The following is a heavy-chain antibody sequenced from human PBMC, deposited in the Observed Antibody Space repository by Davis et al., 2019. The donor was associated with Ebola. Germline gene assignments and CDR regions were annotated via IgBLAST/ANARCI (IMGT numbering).Heavy chain of an antibody. Sequence: GESLKISCAASGFTFSSYAMHWVRQAPGKGLEWVAVISYDGSNKYYADSVKGRFTISRDNSKNTLYLQMNSLRAEDTAVYYCGRSGYYQGLWFDPWGQGTLVTVSS. CDR1: GFTFSSYA. V-gene: IGHV3-30*04. CDR2: ISYDGSNK. D-gene: IGHD3-3*01. CDR3: GRSGYYQGLWFDP. J-gene: IGHJ5*02.